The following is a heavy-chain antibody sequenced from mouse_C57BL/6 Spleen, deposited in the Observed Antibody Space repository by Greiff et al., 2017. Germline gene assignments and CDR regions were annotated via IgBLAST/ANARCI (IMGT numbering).Heavy chain of an antibody. CDR2: INYDGSST. D-gene: IGHD2-14*01. V-gene: IGHV5-16*01. Sequence: EVKLMESEGGLVQPGSSMKLSCTASGFTFSDYYMAWVRQVPEKGLEWVANINYDGSSTYYLDSLKSRFIISRDNAKNILYLQMSSLKSEDTATYYCARDGTGGWYFDVWGTGTTVTVSS. CDR3: ARDGTGGWYFDV. J-gene: IGHJ1*03. CDR1: GFTFSDYY.